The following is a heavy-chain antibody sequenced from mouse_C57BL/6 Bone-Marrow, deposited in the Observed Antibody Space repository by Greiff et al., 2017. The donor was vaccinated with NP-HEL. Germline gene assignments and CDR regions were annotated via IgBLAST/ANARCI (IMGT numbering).Heavy chain of an antibody. J-gene: IGHJ3*01. Sequence: DVQLVESGGDLVKPGGSLKLSCAASGFTFSSYGMSWVRQTPDKRLEWVATISSGGSYTYYPDSVKGRFTISRDNAKNTLYLQMSSLKSEDTAMYYCAIGFAYWGQGTLVTVSA. CDR1: GFTFSSYG. CDR2: ISSGGSYT. CDR3: AIGFAY. V-gene: IGHV5-6*01.